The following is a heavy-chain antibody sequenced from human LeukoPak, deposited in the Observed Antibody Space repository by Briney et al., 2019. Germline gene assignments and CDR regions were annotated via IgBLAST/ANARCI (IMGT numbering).Heavy chain of an antibody. CDR2: ISAYNGNT. D-gene: IGHD4-11*01. Sequence: ASVKVSCKASGYTFTSYAITWVRQAPGQGLEWMGWISAYNGNTNYAQKFQGRVTMTTDTSTSTAYMELRSLRSDDTAVYYCARGLQETLAWLKAFSAFDIWGQGTMVTVSS. CDR3: ARGLQETLAWLKAFSAFDI. CDR1: GYTFTSYA. V-gene: IGHV1-18*01. J-gene: IGHJ3*02.